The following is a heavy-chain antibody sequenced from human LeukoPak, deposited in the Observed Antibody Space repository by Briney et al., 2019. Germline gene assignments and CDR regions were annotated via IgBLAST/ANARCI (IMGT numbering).Heavy chain of an antibody. CDR2: ISSSDGNSK. D-gene: IGHD3-3*01. J-gene: IGHJ4*02. CDR1: GFTFSSYA. Sequence: PGRSLRLSCAASGFTFSSYAMHWVRQAPGKGLEWVAAISSSDGNSKYYADSVKGRFTISRDNSKNTVYLQMNSLRADDTAVYYCAKWSGNRPLYYFDYWGQGTLVTVSS. V-gene: IGHV3-30-3*02. CDR3: AKWSGNRPLYYFDY.